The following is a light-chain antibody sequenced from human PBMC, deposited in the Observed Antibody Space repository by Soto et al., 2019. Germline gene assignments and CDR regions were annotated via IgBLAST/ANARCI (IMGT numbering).Light chain of an antibody. Sequence: IVMTQSPATLSVSPGERATLSCRASQSVGRSLAWYQQKPGQAPRILIYGKSARATGIPDTFSGSGSGTELTLTINRLQSEDFAVYYCQQYGSSPWTCGQGTKVDIK. CDR3: QQYGSSPWT. J-gene: IGKJ1*01. V-gene: IGKV3-15*01. CDR1: QSVGRS. CDR2: GKS.